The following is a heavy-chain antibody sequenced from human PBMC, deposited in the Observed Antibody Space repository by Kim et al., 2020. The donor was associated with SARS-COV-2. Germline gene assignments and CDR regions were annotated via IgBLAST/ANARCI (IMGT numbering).Heavy chain of an antibody. CDR3: ARTHAYYSTYFDY. Sequence: SETLSLTCTVSGGSISSGDYYWSWLRQPPGMGLEWLGDIYDSGSTYYNPPLKRRVTITVDTSKNQFSLMLSSVTAADTAVYYCARTHAYYSTYFDYWGQGTLVTVSS. V-gene: IGHV4-30-4*01. D-gene: IGHD3-16*01. J-gene: IGHJ4*02. CDR1: GGSISSGDYY. CDR2: IYDSGST.